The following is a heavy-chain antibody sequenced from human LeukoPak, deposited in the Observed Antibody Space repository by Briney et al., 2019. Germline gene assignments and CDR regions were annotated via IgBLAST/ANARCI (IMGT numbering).Heavy chain of an antibody. CDR1: GGTFSSYA. Sequence: ASVKVSCKASGGTFSSYAISWVRQAPGQGLEWMGRIIPILGIANYAQKFQGRVTITADKSTSTAYMELSSLRSEDTAVYYCARDVGYCSSTSCYDAFDIWGQGAMVTVSS. V-gene: IGHV1-69*04. D-gene: IGHD2-2*03. J-gene: IGHJ3*02. CDR2: IIPILGIA. CDR3: ARDVGYCSSTSCYDAFDI.